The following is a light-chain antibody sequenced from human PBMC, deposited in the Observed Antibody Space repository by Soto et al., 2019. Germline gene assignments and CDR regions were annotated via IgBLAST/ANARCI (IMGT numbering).Light chain of an antibody. J-gene: IGLJ1*01. Sequence: QSALTQPASVSGSPGQSITISCTGTGSDISAYNYVSWYQQHPDKAPKLMIYEVGDRPSGLSNRFSGSKSGNTASLTISRLQPEDEADYYCSSYTSNNFYVFGTGTKLTVL. CDR3: SSYTSNNFYV. CDR1: GSDISAYNY. CDR2: EVG. V-gene: IGLV2-14*01.